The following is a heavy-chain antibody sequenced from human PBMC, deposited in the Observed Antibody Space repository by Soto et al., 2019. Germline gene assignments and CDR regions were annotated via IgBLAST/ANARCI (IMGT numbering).Heavy chain of an antibody. D-gene: IGHD6-6*01. CDR3: ARCIAARPTTSTLYGMDV. CDR2: IIPIFGTA. CDR1: GGTFSSYA. V-gene: IGHV1-69*13. J-gene: IGHJ6*02. Sequence: SVKVSCKASGGTFSSYAISCVRQAPGQGLEWMGGIIPIFGTANYAQKFQGRVTITADESTSTAYMELSSLRSEDTAVYYCARCIAARPTTSTLYGMDVWGQGTTVTVS.